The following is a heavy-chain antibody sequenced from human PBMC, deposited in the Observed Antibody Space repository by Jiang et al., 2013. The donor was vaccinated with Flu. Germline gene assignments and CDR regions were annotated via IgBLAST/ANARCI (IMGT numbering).Heavy chain of an antibody. Sequence: GLVQPGGSLRLSCAASGFTFSSYSMNWVRQAPGKGLEWVSYISSGSGTVYYADSVKGRFTISRDNAMNSLFLQMNSLRAEDTALYYCARDSSRTQGGDTFDIWGQGTMVTVSS. V-gene: IGHV3-48*01. CDR2: ISSGSGTV. CDR3: ARDSSRTQGGDTFDI. CDR1: GFTFSSYS. D-gene: IGHD6-6*01. J-gene: IGHJ3*02.